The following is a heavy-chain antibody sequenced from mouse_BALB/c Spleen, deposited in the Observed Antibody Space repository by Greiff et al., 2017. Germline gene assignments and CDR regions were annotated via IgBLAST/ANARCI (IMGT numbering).Heavy chain of an antibody. V-gene: IGHV3-2*02. Sequence: EVQLQQSGPGLVKPSQSLSLTCTVTGYSITSDYAWNWIRQFPGNKLEWMGYISYSGSTSYNPSLKSRISITRDTSKNQFFLQLNSVTTEDTATYYCARFGYYGSSSFDYWGQGTTLTVSS. CDR1: GYSITSDYA. J-gene: IGHJ2*01. CDR2: ISYSGST. CDR3: ARFGYYGSSSFDY. D-gene: IGHD1-1*01.